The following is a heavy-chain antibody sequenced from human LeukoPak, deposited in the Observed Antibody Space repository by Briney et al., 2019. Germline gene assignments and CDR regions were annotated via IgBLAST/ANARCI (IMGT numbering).Heavy chain of an antibody. V-gene: IGHV1-46*01. J-gene: IGHJ4*02. CDR3: AREVEVIVTYNLFY. D-gene: IGHD2-21*01. CDR1: GATFSTYY. CDR2: INPSGGSA. Sequence: ASVKVSCMAPGATFSTYYMHWGPQAPGKGLEWMGIINPSGGSATYAQMFQGRVTMTRDTSTRTVYMELSSLRSEDTAAYYCAREVEVIVTYNLFYWGQGTLVTVSP.